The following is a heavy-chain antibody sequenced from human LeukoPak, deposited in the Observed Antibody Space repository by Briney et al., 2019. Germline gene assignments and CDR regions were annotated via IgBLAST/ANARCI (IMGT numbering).Heavy chain of an antibody. V-gene: IGHV1-69*04. D-gene: IGHD5-24*01. CDR3: ATGARDGYNYDY. J-gene: IGHJ4*02. CDR2: IIPILGIA. Sequence: ASVKVSCKASGGTFSSYAISWVRQAPGQGLEWMGRIIPILGIANYAQKFQGRVTSTADKSTSTAYMELSSLRSEDTAVYYCATGARDGYNYDYWGQGTLVTVSS. CDR1: GGTFSSYA.